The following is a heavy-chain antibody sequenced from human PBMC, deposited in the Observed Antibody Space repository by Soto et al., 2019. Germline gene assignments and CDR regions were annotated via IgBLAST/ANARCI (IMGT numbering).Heavy chain of an antibody. D-gene: IGHD3-22*01. Sequence: QVQLQESGPGLVKPSQTLSLTCTVSGGSISSGGYYWSWIRQHPGKGLEWIGYIYYSGSTYYNPSLKSRVTISVDTSKNQFSLKLSSVTAADTAVYYCARDMIVVAEGSIYYYGMDVWGQGTTVTVSS. J-gene: IGHJ6*02. CDR1: GGSISSGGYY. V-gene: IGHV4-31*03. CDR2: IYYSGST. CDR3: ARDMIVVAEGSIYYYGMDV.